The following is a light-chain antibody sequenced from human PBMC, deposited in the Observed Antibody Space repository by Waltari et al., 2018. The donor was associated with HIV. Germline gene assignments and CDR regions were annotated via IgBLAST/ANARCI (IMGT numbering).Light chain of an antibody. CDR1: TSDIGIFDP. J-gene: IGLJ2*01. CDR3: CSYTAIHTLI. Sequence: QSALTQPASVSGSPGQSITISCAGTTSDIGIFDPVPWYQQHPGRAPQLMIFGVYSRPSGVSSRFSGSKSGNTASLTISGLQAEDEANYYCCSYTAIHTLIFGGGTKLTVL. CDR2: GVY. V-gene: IGLV2-14*01.